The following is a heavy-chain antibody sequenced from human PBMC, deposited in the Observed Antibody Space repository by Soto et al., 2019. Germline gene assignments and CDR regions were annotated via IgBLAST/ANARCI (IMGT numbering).Heavy chain of an antibody. D-gene: IGHD3-10*01. V-gene: IGHV4-39*01. J-gene: IGHJ5*01. CDR1: GASINNFAYY. Sequence: KTSETLSLTCSVSGASINNFAYYWGWIRQPPGKGLEWIGTVYYNENTYYNPSLKSRVAISVDTAKNQFSPNLRSVTAADTAIYFCARRERYYGSPGWLDPWGQGTMVTVYS. CDR3: ARRERYYGSPGWLDP. CDR2: VYYNENT.